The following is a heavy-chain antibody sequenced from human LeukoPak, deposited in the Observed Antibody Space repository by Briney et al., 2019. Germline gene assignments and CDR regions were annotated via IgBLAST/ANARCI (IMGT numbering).Heavy chain of an antibody. D-gene: IGHD3-10*01. Sequence: PSETLSLTCTVSGGSISSYYWGWIRQPPGKGLEWIGSMYYSGSTYYNPSLKSRVTISINTSKNQFSLKLSSVTAADTAVYYCARAPMVRGVIYPYYFDYWGQGTLVTVSS. CDR2: MYYSGST. J-gene: IGHJ4*02. CDR1: GGSISSYY. V-gene: IGHV4-39*07. CDR3: ARAPMVRGVIYPYYFDY.